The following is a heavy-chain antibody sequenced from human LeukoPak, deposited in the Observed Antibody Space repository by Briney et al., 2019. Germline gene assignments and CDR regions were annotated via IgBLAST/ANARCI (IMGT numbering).Heavy chain of an antibody. J-gene: IGHJ6*02. CDR3: AKDTDYYAGLDA. CDR2: ISWNSGSK. CDR1: GFIFDDYG. D-gene: IGHD3-16*01. V-gene: IGHV3-9*01. Sequence: GGSLRLSCIASGFIFDDYGMHWVRQGPGKGLEWVSGISWNSGSKGYADSVKGRFTISRDNAKNALYLQMNSLRTEDTALYYCAKDTDYYAGLDAWGQGTTVTASS.